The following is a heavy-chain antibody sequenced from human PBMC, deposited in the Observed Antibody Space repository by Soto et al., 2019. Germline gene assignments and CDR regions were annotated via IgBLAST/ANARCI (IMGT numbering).Heavy chain of an antibody. V-gene: IGHV4-59*08. CDR3: ARRWGGALDY. D-gene: IGHD3-16*01. CDR2: IYYSGST. CDR1: GGSLGSYY. Sequence: QVQLQESGPERVKPSEPLSLTCPVLGGSLGSYYWSWIRQPPGKGLEWIGYIYYSGSTNYNPSLKSRVTISVDTSKNQFSLKLNSVTAADTAVYYCARRWGGALDYWGQGTLVTVSS. J-gene: IGHJ4*02.